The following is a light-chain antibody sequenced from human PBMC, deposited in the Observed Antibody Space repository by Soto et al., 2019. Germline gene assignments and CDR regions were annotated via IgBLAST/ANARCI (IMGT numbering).Light chain of an antibody. Sequence: SYELTQPLSVSVALGQTARITCGEYTIGSKTVHWYQQKAGQAPLLVIYRNTNRPSGIPERFSGSNSGNTATLIISRAQAGDEADYFCQVWDNSAAHVVFGGGTKVTVL. V-gene: IGLV3-9*01. CDR2: RNT. CDR3: QVWDNSAAHVV. J-gene: IGLJ2*01. CDR1: TIGSKT.